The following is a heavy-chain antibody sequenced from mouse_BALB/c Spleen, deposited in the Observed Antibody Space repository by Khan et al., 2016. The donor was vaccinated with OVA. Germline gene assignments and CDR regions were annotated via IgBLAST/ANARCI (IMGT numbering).Heavy chain of an antibody. Sequence: EVQLLESGPGLVKPSQSLSLTCTVTGYSITSDYAWNWIRQFPENKLEWMGYINYSGSANYNPALKSRISITRDTSKNQFFLQLNSVTTADSATYYCARDGSRYNYAMDYWGQGTSVTVSS. D-gene: IGHD2-3*01. CDR2: INYSGSA. J-gene: IGHJ4*01. V-gene: IGHV3-2*02. CDR1: GYSITSDYA. CDR3: ARDGSRYNYAMDY.